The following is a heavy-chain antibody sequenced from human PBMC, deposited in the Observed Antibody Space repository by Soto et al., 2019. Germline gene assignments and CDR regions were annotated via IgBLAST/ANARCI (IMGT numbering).Heavy chain of an antibody. V-gene: IGHV3-48*01. CDR2: ISSSTNTI. Sequence: EVQLVESGGGLVQPVGSLRLSCAASGFTFSTYSMNWVRQAPGKGLEWVSYISSSTNTIYYADSVKGRFSISRDNAKNSLYLQMNNLRAGDTAVYFCARDGFGDSYFDYWGQGSLVTVSS. J-gene: IGHJ4*02. D-gene: IGHD4-17*01. CDR1: GFTFSTYS. CDR3: ARDGFGDSYFDY.